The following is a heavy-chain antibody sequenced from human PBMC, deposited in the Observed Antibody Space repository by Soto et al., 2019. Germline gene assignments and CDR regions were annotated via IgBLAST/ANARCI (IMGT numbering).Heavy chain of an antibody. CDR2: ISNDGSNK. CDR3: ARVRVQIWFYVGIFDC. J-gene: IGHJ4*02. Sequence: GGSLRLSCVVSGFTFSDYGMHWVRQAPGKGLEWVAVISNDGSNKNLADSVKGRFTISRDNSKNTVDLQMNSLRAEDTAVYYCARVRVQIWFYVGIFDCWGQGSMVPVSS. CDR1: GFTFSDYG. V-gene: IGHV3-30*03. D-gene: IGHD5-18*01.